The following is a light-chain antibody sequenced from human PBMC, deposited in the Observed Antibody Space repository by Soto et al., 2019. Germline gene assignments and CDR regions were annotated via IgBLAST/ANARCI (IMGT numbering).Light chain of an antibody. CDR2: GAS. Sequence: DIVTTQSPAILSVSPGERATLSCRASQSVGTNLAWYQQKPGQAPRLLISGASTRATGIPARFSGRGSGTEFTLTISSLQSEDFGVYYCQQYNNWPGTFGQGTKVDIK. CDR1: QSVGTN. V-gene: IGKV3-15*01. CDR3: QQYNNWPGT. J-gene: IGKJ1*01.